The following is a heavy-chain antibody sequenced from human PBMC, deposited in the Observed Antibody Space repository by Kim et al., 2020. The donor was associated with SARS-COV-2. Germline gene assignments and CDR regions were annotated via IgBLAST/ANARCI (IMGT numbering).Heavy chain of an antibody. CDR3: ARGAVAGTADAFDI. J-gene: IGHJ3*02. CDR1: GGTFSSYA. V-gene: IGHV1-69*04. D-gene: IGHD6-19*01. CDR2: IIPILGIA. Sequence: SVKVSCKASGGTFSSYAISWVRQAPGQGLEWMGRIIPILGIANYAQKFQGRVTITADKSTSTAYMELSSLRSEDTAVYYCARGAVAGTADAFDIWGQGTMVTVSS.